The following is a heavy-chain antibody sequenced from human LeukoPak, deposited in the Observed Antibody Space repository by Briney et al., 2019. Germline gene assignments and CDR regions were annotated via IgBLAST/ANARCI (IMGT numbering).Heavy chain of an antibody. Sequence: PGGSLKLSCAASGFIFSDYYMTWIRQAPGKGLEWISYISSSSYTDYADSVKGRFTISRDNAKNSLYLQTDSLRAADTAVYYCARDGRGYYDSSGYPGYWGQGTLVTVSS. CDR2: ISSSSYT. CDR1: GFIFSDYY. CDR3: ARDGRGYYDSSGYPGY. D-gene: IGHD3-22*01. J-gene: IGHJ4*02. V-gene: IGHV3-11*06.